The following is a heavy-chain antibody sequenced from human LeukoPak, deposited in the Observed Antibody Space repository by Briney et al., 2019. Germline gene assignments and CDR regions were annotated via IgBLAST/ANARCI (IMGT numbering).Heavy chain of an antibody. J-gene: IGHJ4*02. CDR3: TRGNLVATLYFDY. D-gene: IGHD5-12*01. CDR1: GGSISTYY. V-gene: IGHV4-59*01. Sequence: SETLSLTCTVSGGSISTYYWSWFRQPPGKGLEWIGYIYYSGYTNYIPSLKSRVAISLDTSKNQFSLSLSSVTAADTAVYYCTRGNLVATLYFDYWGQGALVTVSS. CDR2: IYYSGYT.